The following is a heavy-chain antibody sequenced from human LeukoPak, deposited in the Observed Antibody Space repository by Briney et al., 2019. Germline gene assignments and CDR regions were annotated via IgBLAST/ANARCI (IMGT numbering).Heavy chain of an antibody. CDR3: AKDQVGFWSGYAY. D-gene: IGHD3-3*01. V-gene: IGHV1-46*01. CDR2: INPSGGST. J-gene: IGHJ4*02. Sequence: ASXXVSCKASGYTFTSYYMHWVRQAPGQGLEWMGIINPSGGSTSYAQKFQGRVTITRDTSTSTVYMELSSLRSEDTAVYYCAKDQVGFWSGYAYWGQGTLVTVSS. CDR1: GYTFTSYY.